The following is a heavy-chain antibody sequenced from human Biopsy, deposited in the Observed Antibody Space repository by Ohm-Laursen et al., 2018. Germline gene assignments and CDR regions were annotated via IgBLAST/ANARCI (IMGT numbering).Heavy chain of an antibody. V-gene: IGHV1-24*01. J-gene: IGHJ4*02. CDR1: GYTLTELS. D-gene: IGHD3-10*01. Sequence: GASVKVSCKISGYTLTELSIHWVRQTGGKGLEWMGGFDREARKTDYAEKFQGRVTMTEDTSTDTVYMEVTSLRSDDTAVYYCATGPYYDTRFYYNVRPFDFWGQGTLVTVSS. CDR2: FDREARKT. CDR3: ATGPYYDTRFYYNVRPFDF.